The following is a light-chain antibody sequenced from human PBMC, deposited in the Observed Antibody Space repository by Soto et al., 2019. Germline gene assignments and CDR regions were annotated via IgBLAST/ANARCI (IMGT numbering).Light chain of an antibody. CDR1: QSVRRY. CDR3: QQRSNWGMYT. Sequence: EIVLTQSPATLSLSPGERATLSCRASQSVRRYLAWYQQKPGQAPRLLIYDASNRATGIPARFSGSGSWTDFTLNISSLEPEDFVVYYCQQRSNWGMYTFGQGTKLEIK. V-gene: IGKV3-11*01. J-gene: IGKJ2*01. CDR2: DAS.